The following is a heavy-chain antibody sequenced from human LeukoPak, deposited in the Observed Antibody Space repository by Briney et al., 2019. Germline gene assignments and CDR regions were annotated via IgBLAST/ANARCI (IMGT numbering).Heavy chain of an antibody. CDR1: DGSTSSGDYS. V-gene: IGHV4-30-2*01. D-gene: IGHD1-14*01. J-gene: IGHJ5*02. Sequence: SETLSLTCAVSDGSTSSGDYSWSWIRHPRGKGREWIGYIYHSGSTYYNPSLKSRVTISVDRSKNQLSLKLTSVTAADTAVYYFARDGATGGWFDPWGQGTLVTVSS. CDR3: ARDGATGGWFDP. CDR2: IYHSGST.